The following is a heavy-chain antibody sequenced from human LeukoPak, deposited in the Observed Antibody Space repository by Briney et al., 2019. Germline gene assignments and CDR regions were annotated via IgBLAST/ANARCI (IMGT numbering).Heavy chain of an antibody. CDR1: GYTFTSYG. J-gene: IGHJ4*02. CDR2: ISAYNGNT. CDR3: ARGPRYYDSSGGRNY. Sequence: ASVKVSCKASGYTFTSYGISWVRQAPGQGLEWMGWISAYNGNTNYAQKLQGRVTMTTDTSTSTAYMELRSLRSDDTAVYYCARGPRYYDSSGGRNYWGQGTLVTVSS. D-gene: IGHD3-22*01. V-gene: IGHV1-18*01.